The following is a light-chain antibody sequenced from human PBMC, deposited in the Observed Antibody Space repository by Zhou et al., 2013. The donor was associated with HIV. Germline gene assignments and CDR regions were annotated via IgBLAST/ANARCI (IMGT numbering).Light chain of an antibody. CDR3: QQSYSTSRGTWT. CDR1: YNINQW. V-gene: IGKV1-5*03. CDR2: DAS. J-gene: IGKJ1*01. Sequence: DIQMTQSPSTLSASIGDGVIITCRASYNINQWLAWYQQKPGRAPKLLIYDASTLENGVPSRFRGRGFGTEFTLTITSLQPEDFATYYCQQSYSTSRGTWTFGQGTKVEIK.